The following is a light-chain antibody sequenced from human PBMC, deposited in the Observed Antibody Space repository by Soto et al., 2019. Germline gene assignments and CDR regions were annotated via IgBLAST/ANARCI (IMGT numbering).Light chain of an antibody. V-gene: IGKV1-5*01. CDR3: QQYSGEST. Sequence: DIQMTQSPSTLSASVGDRVTITCRASQSIRTWLAWYQQGPRKAPRILIYEASTLQRGVPSRFSGSGSGTEFTLTSTSLQPEDIATYYCQQYSGESTFGQGTKVEIK. CDR2: EAS. J-gene: IGKJ1*01. CDR1: QSIRTW.